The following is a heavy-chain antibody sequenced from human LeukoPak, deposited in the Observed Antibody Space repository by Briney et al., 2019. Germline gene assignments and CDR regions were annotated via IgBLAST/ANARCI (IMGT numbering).Heavy chain of an antibody. Sequence: GGSLRLSCAASGFTFSSYSMNWVRQAPGKGLEWVSSISSSSSYIYYADSVKGRFTISRDNAKNSLYLQMNSLRAEDTAVYYCATPYSSGWLGFDYWGQGTLVTVSS. CDR2: ISSSSSYI. CDR1: GFTFSSYS. CDR3: ATPYSSGWLGFDY. D-gene: IGHD6-19*01. V-gene: IGHV3-21*01. J-gene: IGHJ4*02.